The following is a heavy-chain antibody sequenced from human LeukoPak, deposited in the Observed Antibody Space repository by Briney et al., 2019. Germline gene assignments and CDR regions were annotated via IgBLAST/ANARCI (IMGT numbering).Heavy chain of an antibody. D-gene: IGHD5-12*01. J-gene: IGHJ4*02. CDR3: ARHPTFSGYEYYFDN. CDR2: IYHSGST. Sequence: SETLSLTCTVSGASISSSDYYWRWIRQPPGKGLEWIGSIYHSGSTYYNPSLKSRVTISVDTSKNQFSLKVSSVTVADTAVYYCARHPTFSGYEYYFDNWGQGTLVTVSS. V-gene: IGHV4-39*01. CDR1: GASISSSDYY.